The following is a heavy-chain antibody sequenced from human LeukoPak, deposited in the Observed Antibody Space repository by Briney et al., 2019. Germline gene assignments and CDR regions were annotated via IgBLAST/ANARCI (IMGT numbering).Heavy chain of an antibody. V-gene: IGHV4-39*01. CDR2: IYYSGST. CDR3: ARHGRGRLRGSGYGMDV. Sequence: SETLSLICTVSGGSISSSSYYWGWIRQPPGKGLEWIGSIYYSGSTYYNPSLKSRVTISVDTSKNQFSLKLSSVTAADTAVYYCARHGRGRLRGSGYGMDVWGQGTTVTVSS. J-gene: IGHJ6*02. D-gene: IGHD4-23*01. CDR1: GGSISSSSYY.